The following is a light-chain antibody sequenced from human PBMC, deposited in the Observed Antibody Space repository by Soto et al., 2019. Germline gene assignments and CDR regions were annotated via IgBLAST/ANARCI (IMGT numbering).Light chain of an antibody. V-gene: IGKV3-15*01. Sequence: EIVMTQSPATLSVSPGERATLSCRASQSVSSNLAWYQQKPGQAPRLLIYVASTRATGIPARFSGSGSGTEFTLTISSLQSEDFAVYYCQQYNNWPPGFGQGTKVEIK. CDR3: QQYNNWPPG. CDR2: VAS. J-gene: IGKJ1*01. CDR1: QSVSSN.